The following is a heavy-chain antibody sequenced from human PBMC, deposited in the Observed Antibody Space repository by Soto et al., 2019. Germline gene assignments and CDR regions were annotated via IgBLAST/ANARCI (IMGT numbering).Heavy chain of an antibody. CDR3: AKDPLKPGYGYNYDILTGYPGSHDI. CDR1: GFTFSSYA. V-gene: IGHV3-23*01. D-gene: IGHD3-9*01. Sequence: PRGSLRLSCAASGFTFSSYAMSWVRQAPGKGLERVSAISCSGGSTYYADSVKGRFTISRDNSKNTLYLQMNSLRAEDTAVYYCAKDPLKPGYGYNYDILTGYPGSHDIWGQGTMVTVSS. J-gene: IGHJ3*02. CDR2: ISCSGGST.